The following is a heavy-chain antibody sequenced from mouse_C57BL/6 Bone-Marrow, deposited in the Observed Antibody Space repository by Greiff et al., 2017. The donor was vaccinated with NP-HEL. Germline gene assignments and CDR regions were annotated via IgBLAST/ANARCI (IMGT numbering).Heavy chain of an antibody. CDR1: GFTFSDYY. CDR3: ATHYYGSSYGGAMDY. J-gene: IGHJ4*01. D-gene: IGHD1-1*01. CDR2: INYDGSST. V-gene: IGHV5-16*01. Sequence: EVKLMESEGGLVQPGRSMKLSCTASGFTFSDYYMAWVRQVPEKGLEWVANINYDGSSTYYLDSLKSRFIISRDNAKNILYLQMSSLKSEDTATYYCATHYYGSSYGGAMDYWGQGTSVTVSS.